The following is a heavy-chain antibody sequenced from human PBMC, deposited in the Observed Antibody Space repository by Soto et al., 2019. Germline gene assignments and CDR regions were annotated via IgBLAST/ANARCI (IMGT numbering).Heavy chain of an antibody. V-gene: IGHV3-30*18. D-gene: IGHD3-3*01. J-gene: IGHJ6*02. Sequence: PGGSLRLSCAASGFTFSGYGMHWVRQAPGKGLEWVAVISYDGSNKYYADSVKGRFTISRDNSKNTLYLQMNSLRAEDTAVYYCAKDNLGYDFWSGYSNGYYYYGMDVWGQGTTVTVSS. CDR2: ISYDGSNK. CDR3: AKDNLGYDFWSGYSNGYYYYGMDV. CDR1: GFTFSGYG.